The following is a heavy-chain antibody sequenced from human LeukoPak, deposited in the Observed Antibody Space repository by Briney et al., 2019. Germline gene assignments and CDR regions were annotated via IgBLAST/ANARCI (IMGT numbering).Heavy chain of an antibody. Sequence: SETLSLTCTVSGGSISTYYWSWIRQPPGKGLEWIGYFFYSGSTNYNPSLKSRVTISVDTSKNQFSLKLSSVTAADTAVYYCARLVRGVIPFDYWGQGTLVTVSS. CDR3: ARLVRGVIPFDY. J-gene: IGHJ4*02. V-gene: IGHV4-59*08. CDR2: FFYSGST. CDR1: GGSISTYY. D-gene: IGHD3-10*01.